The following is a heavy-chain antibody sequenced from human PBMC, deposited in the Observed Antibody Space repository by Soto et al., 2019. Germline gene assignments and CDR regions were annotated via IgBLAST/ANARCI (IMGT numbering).Heavy chain of an antibody. J-gene: IGHJ5*02. CDR3: ARGFLNYYDSSGYP. CDR1: GGSISSYY. CDR2: IYYSGST. Sequence: SETLSLTCTVSGGSISSYYWSWIRQPPGKGLEWIGYIYYSGSTNYNPSLKSRVTVSVDTSKNQLSLKLSSVTAADTAVYYCARGFLNYYDSSGYPWSQGTLVTVSS. D-gene: IGHD3-22*01. V-gene: IGHV4-59*01.